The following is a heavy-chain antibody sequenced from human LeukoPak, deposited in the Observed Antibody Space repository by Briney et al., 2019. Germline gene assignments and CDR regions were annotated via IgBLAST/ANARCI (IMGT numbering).Heavy chain of an antibody. CDR3: ARLESSGSYVY. Sequence: ESLRISCKGSGYSFTSYWISWVRQMPGKGLEWMGRIDPRDSYTKYSPSFQGHVSISADKSISTAYLQWSSLKASDTATYYCARLESSGSYVYWDQGTLVTVSS. V-gene: IGHV5-10-1*01. CDR2: IDPRDSYT. J-gene: IGHJ4*02. CDR1: GYSFTSYW. D-gene: IGHD3-22*01.